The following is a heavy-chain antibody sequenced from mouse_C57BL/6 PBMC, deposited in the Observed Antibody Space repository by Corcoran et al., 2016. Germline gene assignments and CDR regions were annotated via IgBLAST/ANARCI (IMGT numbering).Heavy chain of an antibody. CDR1: GYTFTDYY. Sequence: QVQLKQSGAELVRPGASVKLSCKASGYTFTDYYINWVKQRPGQGLEWIARIYPGSGNTYYNEKFKGKATLTADKSSSTAYMELRSLTSEDSAVYFCARSEDYSNYEDAMDYWGQGTSVTVSS. CDR3: ARSEDYSNYEDAMDY. V-gene: IGHV1-76*01. J-gene: IGHJ4*01. D-gene: IGHD2-5*01. CDR2: IYPGSGNT.